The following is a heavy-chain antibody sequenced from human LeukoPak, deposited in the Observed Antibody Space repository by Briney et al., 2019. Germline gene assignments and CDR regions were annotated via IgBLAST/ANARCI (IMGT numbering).Heavy chain of an antibody. CDR1: GGSISSYY. V-gene: IGHV4-59*01. CDR3: AVSHGSGYYPYHYGMDV. D-gene: IGHD3-22*01. CDR2: IYYSGST. Sequence: SETLSLTCTVSGGSISSYYWSWIRQPPGEGLEWIGYIYYSGSTNYNPSLKSRVTISVDTSKNQFSLKLSSVTAADTAVYYCAVSHGSGYYPYHYGMDVWGQGTTVTVSS. J-gene: IGHJ6*02.